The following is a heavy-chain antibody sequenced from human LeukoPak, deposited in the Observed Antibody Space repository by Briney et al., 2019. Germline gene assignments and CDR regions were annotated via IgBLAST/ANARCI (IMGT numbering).Heavy chain of an antibody. CDR3: AGDKTTGGWYEFDY. V-gene: IGHV3-53*01. D-gene: IGHD6-19*01. CDR2: ISNDGDT. Sequence: GGSLRLPCAASGFTVSSNYMSWVRQGPGKGLECVSVISNDGDTYYADSVKGRFTISIDTSKNTVSLQMNSLRAEDTAVYYCAGDKTTGGWYEFDYWGQGTLVTVSS. J-gene: IGHJ4*02. CDR1: GFTVSSNY.